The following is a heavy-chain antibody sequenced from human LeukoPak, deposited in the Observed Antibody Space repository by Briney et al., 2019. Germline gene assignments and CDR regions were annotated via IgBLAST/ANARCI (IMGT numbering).Heavy chain of an antibody. CDR2: IYPGDSNT. CDR3: ARRKDWYLDL. D-gene: IGHD1-14*01. Sequence: GESLKISCQGSGYRFTSYWIGWVRQVPGQGLEWLGIIYPGDSNTRYSPSLQGQVTISADDSTNTAYLQWRSLTASDTAIYYCARRKDWYLDLWGPGTLVTVSS. V-gene: IGHV5-51*01. J-gene: IGHJ2*01. CDR1: GYRFTSYW.